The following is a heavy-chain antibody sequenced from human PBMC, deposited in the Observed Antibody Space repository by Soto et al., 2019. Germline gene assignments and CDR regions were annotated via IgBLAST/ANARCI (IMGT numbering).Heavy chain of an antibody. CDR2: ISGSGGTI. CDR1: GFTFSSYA. J-gene: IGHJ5*02. CDR3: AREGNPLNWFDP. V-gene: IGHV3-23*01. D-gene: IGHD3-10*01. Sequence: GGSLRFSCAASGFTFSSYAMSWVRQAPGKGLEWVSAISGSGGTIYYADSVKGRFTISRDNAKNSLYLQMNSLRAEDTAVYYCAREGNPLNWFDPWGQGTLVTVSS.